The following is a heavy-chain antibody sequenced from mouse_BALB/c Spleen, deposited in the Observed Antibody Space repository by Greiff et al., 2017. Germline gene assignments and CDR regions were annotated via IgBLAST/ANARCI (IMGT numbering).Heavy chain of an antibody. Sequence: VKLMESGAELMKPGASVKISCKATGYTFSSYWIEWVKQRPGHGLEWIGEILPGSGSTNYNEKFKGKATFTADTSSNTAYMQLSSLTSEDSAVYYCAISLYYGSSYDYYAMDYWGQGTSVTVSS. CDR1: GYTFSSYW. CDR2: ILPGSGST. V-gene: IGHV1-9*01. J-gene: IGHJ4*01. D-gene: IGHD1-1*01. CDR3: AISLYYGSSYDYYAMDY.